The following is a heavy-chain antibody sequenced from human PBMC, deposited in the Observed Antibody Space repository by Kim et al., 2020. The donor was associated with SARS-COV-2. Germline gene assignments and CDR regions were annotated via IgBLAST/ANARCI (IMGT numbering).Heavy chain of an antibody. J-gene: IGHJ4*02. V-gene: IGHV3-11*01. Sequence: ANSVKGSITHTRENAKNSLYLQMNSLRAEDTAVYYCARGYSSSVFDYWGQGTLVTVSS. D-gene: IGHD6-6*01. CDR3: ARGYSSSVFDY.